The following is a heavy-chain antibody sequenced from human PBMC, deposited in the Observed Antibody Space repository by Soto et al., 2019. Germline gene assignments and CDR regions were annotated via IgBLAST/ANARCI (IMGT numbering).Heavy chain of an antibody. Sequence: GGSLRLSCAASGFTFSSYGMHWVRQAPDKGLEWVAVISYDGSNKYYVDSVKGRFTISRDNSKSTLYLQMNSLRAEDTAVYYCAKGPEYYYDSSGYYAYNWFDPWGQGTLVTVSS. CDR3: AKGPEYYYDSSGYYAYNWFDP. J-gene: IGHJ5*02. CDR1: GFTFSSYG. V-gene: IGHV3-30*18. CDR2: ISYDGSNK. D-gene: IGHD3-22*01.